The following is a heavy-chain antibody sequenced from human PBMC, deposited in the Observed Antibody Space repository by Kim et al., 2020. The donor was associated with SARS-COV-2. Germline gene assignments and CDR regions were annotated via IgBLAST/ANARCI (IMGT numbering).Heavy chain of an antibody. CDR1: GGSFSGYY. V-gene: IGHV4-34*01. J-gene: IGHJ6*02. Sequence: SETLSLTCAVYGGSFSGYYWSWIRQPPGKGLEWIGEINHSGSTNYNPSLKSRVTISVDTSKNQFSLKLSSVTAADTAVSYCARGSDGITMIVVFRAYYYYGMDVWGQGTTVTVSS. CDR3: ARGSDGITMIVVFRAYYYYGMDV. CDR2: INHSGST. D-gene: IGHD3-22*01.